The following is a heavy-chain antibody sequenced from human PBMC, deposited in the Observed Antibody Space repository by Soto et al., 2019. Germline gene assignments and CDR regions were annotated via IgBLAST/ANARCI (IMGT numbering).Heavy chain of an antibody. CDR1: GFTFSGYG. CDR2: IWYDGSNE. V-gene: IGHV3-33*01. Sequence: QVQLVESGGGVVQPGRSLRLSCAASGFTFSGYGMHWVRQAPGKGLEWVAVIWYDGSNENYADTVKGRFTISRDNSKNTLYLQMNSLRDEDTAVYYCAIRFSSGWYADYWGQGTRVTVSS. CDR3: AIRFSSGWYADY. D-gene: IGHD6-19*01. J-gene: IGHJ4*02.